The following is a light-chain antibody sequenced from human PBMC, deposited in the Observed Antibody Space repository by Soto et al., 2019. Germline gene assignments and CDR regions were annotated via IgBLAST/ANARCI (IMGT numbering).Light chain of an antibody. J-gene: IGLJ1*01. Sequence: QSVLTQPPSVSGAPGQRVTISCSGSSSDIGAGYDVHWYQQLPGKAPKLLIYGNINRPSGVPDRFSGSNSGTSASLAISGLQAEDEADYYCQSYDSTLSVNYVFGTGTTLTVL. CDR2: GNI. CDR3: QSYDSTLSVNYV. CDR1: SSDIGAGYD. V-gene: IGLV1-40*01.